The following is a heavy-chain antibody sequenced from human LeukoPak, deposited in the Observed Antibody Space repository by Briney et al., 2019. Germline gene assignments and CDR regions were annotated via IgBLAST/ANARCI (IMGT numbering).Heavy chain of an antibody. CDR1: GFTFSTYA. V-gene: IGHV3-23*01. CDR2: ISSAGGST. D-gene: IGHD6-19*01. CDR3: AKDLGYTSGWTIDY. J-gene: IGHJ4*02. Sequence: GGSLRLSCAASGFTFSTYAMSWVRQAPGRGLEWVSTISSAGGSTHYADSVKGRFTISRDNSRNTLYLQMNSLRAEDTAVYYCAKDLGYTSGWTIDYWGQGTLVTVSS.